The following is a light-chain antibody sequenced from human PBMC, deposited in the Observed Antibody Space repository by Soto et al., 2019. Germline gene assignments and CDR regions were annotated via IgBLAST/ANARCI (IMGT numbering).Light chain of an antibody. CDR2: DAV. J-gene: IGKJ2*01. CDR1: QSVSAS. Sequence: EIVLTQSPATLSLSPGERATLSCRASQSVSASLGWYQQKPGQAPRLLIYDAVNRATGIPGRFSGSGSGTDFTLTISNLEPEDFAVYYCQQRSNWPYTFGQGTKLDI. V-gene: IGKV3-11*01. CDR3: QQRSNWPYT.